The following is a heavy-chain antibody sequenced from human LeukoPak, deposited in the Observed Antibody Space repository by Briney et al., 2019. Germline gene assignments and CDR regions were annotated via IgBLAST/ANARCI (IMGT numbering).Heavy chain of an antibody. CDR2: IYYSGGT. Sequence: PSETLSLTCAVSGDSLSSGGYSWSWIRQPPGKGLEWIGYIYYSGGTYYNPSLKSRVTISVDTSKNQFSLKLSSVTAADTAVFYCARGRGGYSSFYFDYWGQGALVTVSS. D-gene: IGHD5-18*01. CDR3: ARGRGGYSSFYFDY. CDR1: GDSLSSGGYS. J-gene: IGHJ4*02. V-gene: IGHV4-30-4*07.